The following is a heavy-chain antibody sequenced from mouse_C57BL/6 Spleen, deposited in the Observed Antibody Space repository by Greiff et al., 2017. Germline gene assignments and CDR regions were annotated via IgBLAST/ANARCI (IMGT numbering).Heavy chain of an antibody. D-gene: IGHD3-2*02. CDR1: GYTFTSYW. V-gene: IGHV1-52*01. CDR2: IDPSDSET. CDR3: ARWGSGLAY. J-gene: IGHJ3*01. Sequence: QVQLQQPGAELVRPGSSVKLSCKASGYTFTSYWMHWVKQRPIQGLEWIGNIDPSDSETHYNQKFKDKATLTVDKSSSTAYMQLSSLTSEVSAVXYCARWGSGLAYWGQGTLVTVSA.